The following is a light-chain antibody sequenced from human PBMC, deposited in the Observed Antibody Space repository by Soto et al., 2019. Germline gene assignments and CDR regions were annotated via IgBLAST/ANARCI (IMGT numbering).Light chain of an antibody. J-gene: IGKJ2*01. V-gene: IGKV3-15*01. CDR1: QNVGTS. CDR2: GAS. Sequence: EVVLTQSPATLSVSPGEGASLSCRASQNVGTSLAWYQQKSGQAPRLLSYGASTRAAGVPARFSGSASGTEYTLTITSLQSEDFALYYCQQYTNWPPFTFGQGTRLEIK. CDR3: QQYTNWPPFT.